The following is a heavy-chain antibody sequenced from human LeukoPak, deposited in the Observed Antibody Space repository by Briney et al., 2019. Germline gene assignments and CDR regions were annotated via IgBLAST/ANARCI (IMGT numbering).Heavy chain of an antibody. Sequence: ASVKVSCKASGYTFTSYYMHWVRQAPGQGLEWMGIINPSGGSTSYAQKLQGRVTMTRDTSTSTVYMELSSLRSEDTAVYYCARDLARYSGSYHYGHPDYWGQGTLVTVSS. CDR1: GYTFTSYY. V-gene: IGHV1-46*01. D-gene: IGHD1-26*01. CDR3: ARDLARYSGSYHYGHPDY. J-gene: IGHJ4*02. CDR2: INPSGGST.